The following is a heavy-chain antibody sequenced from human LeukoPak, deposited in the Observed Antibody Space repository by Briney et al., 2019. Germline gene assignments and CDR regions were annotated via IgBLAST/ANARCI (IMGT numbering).Heavy chain of an antibody. D-gene: IGHD4-17*01. J-gene: IGHJ4*02. CDR3: ARVAVTTNY. CDR1: GFTVSSYK. Sequence: GGSLRLSCAAAGFTVSSYKMNWVRQAPGKGLEWISYISSSGRTIFYADSVKGRFTISRDNAKNALYLQMNSLRAEDTAVYYCARVAVTTNYWGQGTLVTVSS. CDR2: ISSSGRTI. V-gene: IGHV3-48*03.